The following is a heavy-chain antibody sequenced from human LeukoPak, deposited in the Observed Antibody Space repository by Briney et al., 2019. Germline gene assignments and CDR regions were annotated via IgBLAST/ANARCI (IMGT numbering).Heavy chain of an antibody. CDR1: GFTFSSYS. J-gene: IGHJ4*02. D-gene: IGHD1-7*01. Sequence: NPGGSLRLSCAASGFTFSSYSMNWVRQPPGKGLEWIGEINHSGSTNYNPSLKSRVTISVDTSKNQFSLKLSSVTAADTAVYYCARGRVYNWNYGPHLEKRGYFDYWGQGTLVTVSS. V-gene: IGHV4-34*01. CDR2: INHSGST. CDR3: ARGRVYNWNYGPHLEKRGYFDY.